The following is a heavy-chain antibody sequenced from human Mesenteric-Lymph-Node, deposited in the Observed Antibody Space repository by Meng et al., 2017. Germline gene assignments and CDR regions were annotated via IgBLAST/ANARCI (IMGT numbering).Heavy chain of an antibody. CDR2: IDNRGGA. D-gene: IGHD3-10*01. CDR1: VDSLSGTKW. V-gene: IGHV4-4*02. CDR3: ATHFGFSFDP. J-gene: IGHJ5*02. Sequence: QLQESGPGLVKTSGTPSLTCSVSVDSLSGTKWWSWVRRPPGKGRDWIGQIDNRGGASYNPSLKSRVTMSVDKSKNQMSLELTSVTAADTAVYFCATHFGFSFDPWGQGTLVTVSS.